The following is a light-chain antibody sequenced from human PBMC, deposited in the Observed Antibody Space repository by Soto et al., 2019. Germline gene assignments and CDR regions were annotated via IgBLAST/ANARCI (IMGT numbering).Light chain of an antibody. CDR2: GTS. CDR1: QSVSSSY. J-gene: IGKJ2*03. CDR3: QQIFGTRYS. V-gene: IGKV3-20*01. Sequence: EIVLTQSPGTLSLSPGESATLSCRASQSVSSSYLSWYQQKPGQAPRLLIHGTSDRATGIPDRFSGSGSGTDFTLTITSLEPEDFATYYCQQIFGTRYSFGQGTKLEIK.